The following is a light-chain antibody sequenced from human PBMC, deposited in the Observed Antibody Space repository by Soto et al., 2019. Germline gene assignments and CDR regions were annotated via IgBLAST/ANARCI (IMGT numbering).Light chain of an antibody. CDR3: HQYNNPPYT. CDR1: QNVLYTSNNKNQ. Sequence: DIVMTQSPDSLAVSLVERATSNCKSSQNVLYTSNNKNQLAWYQQKPGQPPKLLIYWASTRESGVPYRFSGSGSGTTFTLTISILQAEDAAVYYCHQYNNPPYTFGQGTKLEIK. J-gene: IGKJ2*01. V-gene: IGKV4-1*01. CDR2: WAS.